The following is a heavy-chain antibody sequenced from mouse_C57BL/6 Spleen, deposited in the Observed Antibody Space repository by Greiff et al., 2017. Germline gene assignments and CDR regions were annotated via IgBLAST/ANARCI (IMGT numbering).Heavy chain of an antibody. CDR3: AIDPSMVTKGFDY. J-gene: IGHJ2*01. CDR2: ISDGGSYT. Sequence: EVKLVESGGGLVKPGGSLKLSCAASGFTFSSYAMSWVRQTPEQRLEWVATISDGGSYTYYPENVKGRFTISRAHAKNNLYLQRSHLKSEDTAIYYCAIDPSMVTKGFDYWGQGTTLTVSS. CDR1: GFTFSSYA. D-gene: IGHD2-2*01. V-gene: IGHV5-4*01.